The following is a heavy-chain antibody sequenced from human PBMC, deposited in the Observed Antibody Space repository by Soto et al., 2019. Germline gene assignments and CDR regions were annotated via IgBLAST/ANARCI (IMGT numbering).Heavy chain of an antibody. CDR1: GFTFSSYA. J-gene: IGHJ4*02. Sequence: QVQLVESGGGVVQPGRSLRLSCAASGFTFSSYAMHWVRQAPGMGLEWVAVISYDGSNKYYADSVKGRFTISRDNSKNTLYLQINSLRAEDTAVYYCARSRRIVGATSEPGEFDSWGQGTLVTVSS. CDR3: ARSRRIVGATSEPGEFDS. D-gene: IGHD1-26*01. V-gene: IGHV3-30-3*01. CDR2: ISYDGSNK.